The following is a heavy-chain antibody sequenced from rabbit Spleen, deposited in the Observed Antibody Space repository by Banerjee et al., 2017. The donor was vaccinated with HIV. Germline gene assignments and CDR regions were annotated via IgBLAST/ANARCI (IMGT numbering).Heavy chain of an antibody. D-gene: IGHD1-1*01. CDR3: ARDLVGVIGWNFYL. V-gene: IGHV1S40*01. CDR2: IYTGSNTNT. J-gene: IGHJ4*01. Sequence: QSLEESGGDLVKPGASLTLTCTASGFSFSSTYYGCWVRQAPGKGLEWIACIYTGSNTNTYYASWAKGRFTISKTSSTTVTLQMTSLTAADTATYFCARDLVGVIGWNFYLWGPGTLVTVS. CDR1: GFSFSSTYY.